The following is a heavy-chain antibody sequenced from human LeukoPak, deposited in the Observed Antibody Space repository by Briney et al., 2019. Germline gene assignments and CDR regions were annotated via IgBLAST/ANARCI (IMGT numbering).Heavy chain of an antibody. CDR1: GGSISSGDYY. CDR2: IYYSGST. Sequence: SETLSLTCTVSGGSISSGDYYRSWIRQPPGKGLEWIGYIYYSGSTHYNPSLKSRVTISVDTSKNQFSLKLSSVTAADTAVYYCDRVDGSFDYWGQGTLVTVSS. D-gene: IGHD3/OR15-3a*01. J-gene: IGHJ4*02. CDR3: DRVDGSFDY. V-gene: IGHV4-30-4*01.